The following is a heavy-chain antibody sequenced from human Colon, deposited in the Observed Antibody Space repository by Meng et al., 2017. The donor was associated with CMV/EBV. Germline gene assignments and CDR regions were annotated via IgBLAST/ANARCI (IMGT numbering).Heavy chain of an antibody. D-gene: IGHD1-26*01. Sequence: EVRLVQSGXGGVQPGGAXRLPCAASGFSVSSDIMTWVRQTPGKGLEWVSIIHSGGTQPTFYADSVKGRFTISRDNAKNTLFLQMKSLGVEDTAVYYCARDFGGVGSTNAFDYWGLGTLVTVSS. CDR1: GFSVSSDI. CDR2: IHSGGTQPT. J-gene: IGHJ4*02. V-gene: IGHV3-66*01. CDR3: ARDFGGVGSTNAFDY.